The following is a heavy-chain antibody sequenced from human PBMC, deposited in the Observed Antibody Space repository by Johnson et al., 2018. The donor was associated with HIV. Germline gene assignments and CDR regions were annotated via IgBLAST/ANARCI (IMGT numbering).Heavy chain of an antibody. CDR2: IYSGGST. V-gene: IGHV3-66*01. J-gene: IGHJ3*02. D-gene: IGHD2-2*01. Sequence: VQLVESGGGLVKPGGSLRLSCAASGFTVSSNYMSWVRQAPGKGLEWVSVIYSGGSTYYADSVKGRFTISRNNSKNTLYLQMNSVRAEDTAVYYCSRGLGSRSAFDIWGQGTMVTVSS. CDR1: GFTVSSNY. CDR3: SRGLGSRSAFDI.